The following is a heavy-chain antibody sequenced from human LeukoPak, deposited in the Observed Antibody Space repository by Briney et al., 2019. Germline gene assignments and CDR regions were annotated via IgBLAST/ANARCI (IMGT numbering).Heavy chain of an antibody. V-gene: IGHV4-39*01. CDR2: IYYSGST. J-gene: IGHJ4*02. CDR1: GGSISSNNYY. D-gene: IGHD2-21*01. CDR3: ARQQLIAFDY. Sequence: SETLSLTCTVSGGSISSNNYYWGWIRQPPGKGLEWIGSIYYSGSTYNNPSLKSRVTISVDTTKNQFSLKLTSVTAADTAVYYCARQQLIAFDYWGQGTLVTVSS.